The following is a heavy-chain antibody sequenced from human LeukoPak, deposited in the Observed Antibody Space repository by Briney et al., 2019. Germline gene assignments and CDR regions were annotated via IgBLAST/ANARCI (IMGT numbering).Heavy chain of an antibody. CDR2: ISAYNGNT. V-gene: IGHV1-18*01. CDR1: GYTFTSYG. J-gene: IGHJ4*02. CDR3: ARDCTTPKDGYNVDY. Sequence: GASVKVSCKASGYTFTSYGISWVRQAPGQGLEWMGWISAYNGNTNYAQKLQGRVTMTTDTSTSTAYMELRSLRSDDTAVYYCARDCTTPKDGYNVDYWGQGTLVTVSS. D-gene: IGHD5-24*01.